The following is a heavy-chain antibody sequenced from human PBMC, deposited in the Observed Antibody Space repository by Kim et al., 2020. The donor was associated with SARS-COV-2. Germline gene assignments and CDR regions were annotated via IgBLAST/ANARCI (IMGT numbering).Heavy chain of an antibody. CDR2: IFGSGHGT. CDR1: RFTFNSSA. D-gene: IGHD2-2*01. V-gene: IGHV3-23*01. J-gene: IGHJ2*01. CDR3: AKNVHITSVTFLWYFDL. Sequence: GGSLRLPCVASRFTFNSSAMTWVRQAPGKGLEWVSTIFGSGHGTYYADSVKGRFVVSRDNSKNTLYLQMNNLRGDDTAIYYCAKNVHITSVTFLWYFDLWGRGSSVTVSS.